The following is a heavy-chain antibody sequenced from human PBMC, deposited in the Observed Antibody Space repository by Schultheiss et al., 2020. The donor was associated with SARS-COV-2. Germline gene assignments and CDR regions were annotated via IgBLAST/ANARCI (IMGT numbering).Heavy chain of an antibody. Sequence: SETLSLTCTVSGDSITSSSFYWGWVRQSPGKGLEWIGDIYNSGNTHYNPSLKSRVTISVDTSKNQFSLQLNSVTPEDTALYYCARSAQWGIDYWGQGTLVTVSS. CDR2: IYNSGNT. V-gene: IGHV4-39*01. J-gene: IGHJ4*02. CDR3: ARSAQWGIDY. CDR1: GDSITSSSFY. D-gene: IGHD1-26*01.